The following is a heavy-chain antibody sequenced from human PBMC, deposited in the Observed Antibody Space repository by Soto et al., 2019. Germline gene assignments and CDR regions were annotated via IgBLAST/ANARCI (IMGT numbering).Heavy chain of an antibody. CDR1: GYTFTSYA. CDR3: AVPSTSPAAIGY. D-gene: IGHD2-2*02. CDR2: INAGNGNT. Sequence: QVQLVQSGAEVKKPGASVKVSCKASGYTFTSYAMHWVRQAPGQRLEWMGWINAGNGNTKYSQKFQGRVTITRDTAASKAYRELSSLRSKDRGVYYCAVPSTSPAAIGYGGQETLVTVPS. J-gene: IGHJ4*02. V-gene: IGHV1-3*01.